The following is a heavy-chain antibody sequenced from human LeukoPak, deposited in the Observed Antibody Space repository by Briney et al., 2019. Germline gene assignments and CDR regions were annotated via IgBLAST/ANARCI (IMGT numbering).Heavy chain of an antibody. Sequence: GGSLRLSCAASRFIFNNYAMHWVRQAPGKGLDWVAVISYHGRDQFYADSVKGRFTISRDSPKNTLYLQMNSLRTEDTAVYYCARQDCSGGSCYLDYWGQGTLVTVSS. V-gene: IGHV3-30*04. D-gene: IGHD2-15*01. CDR2: ISYHGRDQ. CDR3: ARQDCSGGSCYLDY. CDR1: RFIFNNYA. J-gene: IGHJ4*02.